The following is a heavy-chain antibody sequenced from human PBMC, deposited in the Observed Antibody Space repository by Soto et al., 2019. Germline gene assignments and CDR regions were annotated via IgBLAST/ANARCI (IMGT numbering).Heavy chain of an antibody. CDR3: AGKDYYGSGIYYFDH. CDR1: GYTFRTYP. CDR2: INAANGDT. V-gene: IGHV1-3*01. D-gene: IGHD3-10*01. J-gene: IGHJ4*02. Sequence: QVQLVQSGAEVKKPGASVKVSCKASGYTFRTYPMHWVRQAPGRGLEWMGWINAANGDTGYSRTFQDRVTISRDIPASKAYMELSSLRSEDTCVYYCAGKDYYGSGIYYFDHGGRGPLVTVPS.